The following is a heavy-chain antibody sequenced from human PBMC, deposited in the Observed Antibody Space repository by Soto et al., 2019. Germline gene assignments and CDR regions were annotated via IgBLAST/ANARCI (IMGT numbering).Heavy chain of an antibody. CDR3: VGPYSSSPRPGY. Sequence: GSLRLAGSASGFTFSIYSMNGVRQAPGKGLEWVSSISSSSSYIYYADSVKGRFTISRDNAKNSLYLQMNSLRAEDTAVYYCVGPYSSSPRPGYWGQGTLVTVSS. V-gene: IGHV3-21*01. J-gene: IGHJ4*02. D-gene: IGHD6-6*01. CDR2: ISSSSSYI. CDR1: GFTFSIYS.